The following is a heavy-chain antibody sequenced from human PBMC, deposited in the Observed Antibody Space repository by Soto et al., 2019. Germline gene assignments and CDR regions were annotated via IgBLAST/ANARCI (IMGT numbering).Heavy chain of an antibody. J-gene: IGHJ4*02. V-gene: IGHV4-31*03. D-gene: IGHD3-16*01. Sequence: QVQLQESGPGLVKPSQTLSLTCTVSGGSISSGNYYWSWIRQHPGKGLEWIGYIYYSGSTYYNPSLKSRVTKSVDTSKNQFSLKLSSVTAADTAVYYCARGGGVMHLFDNWGQGTLVTVSS. CDR3: ARGGGVMHLFDN. CDR2: IYYSGST. CDR1: GGSISSGNYY.